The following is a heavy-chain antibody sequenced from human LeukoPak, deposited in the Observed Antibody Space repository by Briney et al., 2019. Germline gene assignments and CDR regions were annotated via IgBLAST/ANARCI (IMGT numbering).Heavy chain of an antibody. CDR2: IIPIFGTA. Sequence: ASVKVSCKASGGTFSGYAISWVRQAPGQGLEWMGGIIPIFGTANYAQKFQGRVTITADKSTSTAYMELSSLRSEDTAVYYCARDRDCSSTSCLNWFDPWGQGTLVTVSS. CDR1: GGTFSGYA. V-gene: IGHV1-69*06. D-gene: IGHD2-2*01. CDR3: ARDRDCSSTSCLNWFDP. J-gene: IGHJ5*02.